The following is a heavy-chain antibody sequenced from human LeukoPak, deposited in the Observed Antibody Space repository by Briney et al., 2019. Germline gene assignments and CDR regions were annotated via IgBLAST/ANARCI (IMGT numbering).Heavy chain of an antibody. V-gene: IGHV4-61*02. CDR2: IYTSGST. J-gene: IGHJ3*02. CDR3: ARGVGKWELPRISDAFDI. Sequence: SETLSLTCTVSGGSISSGSYYWSWIRQPAGKGLEWIGRIYTSGSTNYNPSLKSRVTISVDTSKNRFSLKLSSVTAADTAVYYCARGVGKWELPRISDAFDIWGQGTMVTVSS. D-gene: IGHD1-26*01. CDR1: GGSISSGSYY.